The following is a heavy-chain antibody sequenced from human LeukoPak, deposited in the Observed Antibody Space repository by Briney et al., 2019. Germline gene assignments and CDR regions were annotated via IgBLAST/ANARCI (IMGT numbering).Heavy chain of an antibody. CDR1: GGSFSGYY. D-gene: IGHD3-3*01. J-gene: IGHJ5*02. V-gene: IGHV4-34*01. CDR2: INHSGST. CDR3: ARGVVIFGVVTNWFDP. Sequence: SETLSLTCAVYGGSFSGYYWSWIRQPPGKGLEWIGEINHSGSTNYNPSLKSRVTISVDTSKNQFSLKLSSVTAADTAVYYCARGVVIFGVVTNWFDPWGQGTLVTVPS.